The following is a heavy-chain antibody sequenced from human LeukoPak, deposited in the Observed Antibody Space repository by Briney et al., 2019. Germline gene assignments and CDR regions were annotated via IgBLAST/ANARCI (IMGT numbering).Heavy chain of an antibody. CDR2: IYYSGST. Sequence: PSETLSLTCTVSGGSISSYYWSWIRQPPGKGLEWIGYIYYSGSTNYNPSLKSRVTISVDTSKNQFSLKLSSVTAADTAVYYCAREISGSHPNDYWGQGTLVTVSS. J-gene: IGHJ4*02. V-gene: IGHV4-59*01. CDR3: AREISGSHPNDY. CDR1: GGSISSYY. D-gene: IGHD1-26*01.